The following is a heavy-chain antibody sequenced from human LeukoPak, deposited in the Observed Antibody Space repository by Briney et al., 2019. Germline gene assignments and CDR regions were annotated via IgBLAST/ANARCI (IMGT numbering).Heavy chain of an antibody. CDR3: AQTYYYDSSGNDAFDI. D-gene: IGHD3-22*01. V-gene: IGHV1-2*02. Sequence: ASVKVSCKASGYTLSSHYMHWVRQAPGQGLEWMGWINPNSGGRNYAQKFQGRVTMTRDTSISTAYMELSRLRSDDTAVYYCAQTYYYDSSGNDAFDIWGQGTMVTVSS. CDR2: INPNSGGR. CDR1: GYTLSSHY. J-gene: IGHJ3*02.